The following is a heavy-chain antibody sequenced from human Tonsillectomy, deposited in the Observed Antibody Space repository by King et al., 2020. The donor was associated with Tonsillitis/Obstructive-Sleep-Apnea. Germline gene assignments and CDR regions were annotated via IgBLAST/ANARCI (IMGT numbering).Heavy chain of an antibody. J-gene: IGHJ6*02. D-gene: IGHD2-2*01. CDR3: ARVPACRGCPHYYYGMDV. Sequence: VQLQESGPGLVKPSQTMSLTCTVSGGSISSGGYYWSWIRQHPGKGLEWIGYIYYSGSTYYNPSLQSRVTISVDTSKNQFSLKLSSVTAADTAVYYCARVPACRGCPHYYYGMDVWGQGTTVTVSS. V-gene: IGHV4-31*03. CDR1: GGSISSGGYY. CDR2: IYYSGST.